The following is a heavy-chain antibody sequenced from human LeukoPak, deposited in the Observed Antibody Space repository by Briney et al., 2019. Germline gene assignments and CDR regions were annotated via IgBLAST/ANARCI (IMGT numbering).Heavy chain of an antibody. CDR3: ARDWWGSCPDY. CDR2: ISAYNDNT. CDR1: GYTFTIYG. D-gene: IGHD6-13*01. J-gene: IGHJ4*02. Sequence: ASVNVCFKAAGYTFTIYGISWVRQAPGQGLEWMGWISAYNDNTNYSQKLQGKVTMTTDTSTSTAYMELRSLRSDDTAVYYCARDWWGSCPDYWGQGTLVAVSS. V-gene: IGHV1-18*04.